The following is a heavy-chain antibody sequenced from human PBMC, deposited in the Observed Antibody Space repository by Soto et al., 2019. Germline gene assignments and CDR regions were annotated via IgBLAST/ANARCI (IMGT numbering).Heavy chain of an antibody. V-gene: IGHV3-21*01. D-gene: IGHD1-1*01. Sequence: LRLSCAASGFTFSSYSMNWVRQAPGKGLEWVSSISSSSSYIYYADSVKGRFTISRDNAKNSLYLQMNSLRAEDTAVYYCARTQYNWNDRAAFDIWGQGTMVTVSS. CDR1: GFTFSSYS. J-gene: IGHJ3*02. CDR3: ARTQYNWNDRAAFDI. CDR2: ISSSSSYI.